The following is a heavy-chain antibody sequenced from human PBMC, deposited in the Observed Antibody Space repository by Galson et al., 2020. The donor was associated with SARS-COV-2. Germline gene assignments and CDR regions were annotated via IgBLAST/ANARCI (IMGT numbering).Heavy chain of an antibody. Sequence: ESLKISCAASGFTFSSYWMSWVRQAPGKGLECVANIKQDGSEKYYVDSVKGRFTISRDNAKNSLYLQMNSLRAEDTAVYYCARKDINFWSGYPGYYFDYWGQGTLVTVSS. CDR1: GFTFSSYW. CDR3: ARKDINFWSGYPGYYFDY. V-gene: IGHV3-7*03. D-gene: IGHD3-3*01. CDR2: IKQDGSEK. J-gene: IGHJ4*02.